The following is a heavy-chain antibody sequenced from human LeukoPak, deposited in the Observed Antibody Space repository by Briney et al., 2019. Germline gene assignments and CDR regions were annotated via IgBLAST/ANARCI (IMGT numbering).Heavy chain of an antibody. CDR2: IYTSGST. CDR1: GGSISSGSYY. D-gene: IGHD6-13*01. CDR3: AGASQQLVSDC. J-gene: IGHJ4*02. Sequence: SETLSLTCPVSGGSISSGSYYWSWIRQPAGKGLEWIGRIYTSGSTNYNPSLKSRVTISVDTSKNQFSLKLSSVTAADTAVYYCAGASQQLVSDCWGQGTLVTVSS. V-gene: IGHV4-61*02.